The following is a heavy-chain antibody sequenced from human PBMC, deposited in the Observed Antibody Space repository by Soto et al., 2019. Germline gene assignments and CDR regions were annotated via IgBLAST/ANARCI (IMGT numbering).Heavy chain of an antibody. CDR3: AREAPNWQQLVRPSGGFDP. D-gene: IGHD6-13*01. CDR1: GGSISSYY. CDR2: IYYSGST. J-gene: IGHJ5*02. V-gene: IGHV4-59*01. Sequence: PSETLSLTCTVSGGSISSYYWSWIRQPPGKGLEWIGYIYYSGSTNYNPSLKSRVTISVDTSKNQFSLKLSSVTAADTAVYYCAREAPNWQQLVRPSGGFDPWGQETLLTVSS.